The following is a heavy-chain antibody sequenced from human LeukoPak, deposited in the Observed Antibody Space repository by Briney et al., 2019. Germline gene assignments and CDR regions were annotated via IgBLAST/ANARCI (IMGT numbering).Heavy chain of an antibody. CDR2: ISAYNGNT. CDR1: GYTFTSYG. D-gene: IGHD3-10*01. CDR3: ARVEITMVRGPDRVDY. J-gene: IGHJ4*02. V-gene: IGHV1-18*04. Sequence: ASVKVSCKASGYTFTSYGISWVRQAPGQGREWMGWISAYNGNTNYAQKLQGRVTMTTDTSTSTAYMELRSLRSDDTAVYYCARVEITMVRGPDRVDYWGQGTLVTVSS.